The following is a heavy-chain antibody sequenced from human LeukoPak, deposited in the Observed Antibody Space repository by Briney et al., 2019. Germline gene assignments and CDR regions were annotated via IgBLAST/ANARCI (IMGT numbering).Heavy chain of an antibody. J-gene: IGHJ4*02. CDR1: GYTFTSYY. V-gene: IGHV1-46*01. Sequence: ASVKVSCKASGYTFTSYYMHWVRQAPGQGLEWMGIINPSGGSTSYAQRFQGRVTMTRDTSTSTVYMELSSRRSEDTAVYYCARVLEVAAPHFDYWGQGTLVTVSS. D-gene: IGHD2-15*01. CDR2: INPSGGST. CDR3: ARVLEVAAPHFDY.